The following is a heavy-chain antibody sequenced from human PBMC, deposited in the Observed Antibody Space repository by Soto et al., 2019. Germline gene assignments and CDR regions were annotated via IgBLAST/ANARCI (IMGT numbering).Heavy chain of an antibody. CDR2: ISGGGGRT. D-gene: IGHD3-22*01. CDR3: AKAREHYYDSSGYYYHYYGMDV. Sequence: EVQLLESGGGLVQPGGSLRLSCAASGFTFINYAMSWVRQAPGKGLEWVSTISGGGGRTYYADSVKGRFTISRDNSKNTLYLQMNSLRAEDTAVYYCAKAREHYYDSSGYYYHYYGMDVWGQGTTVTVSS. V-gene: IGHV3-23*01. J-gene: IGHJ6*02. CDR1: GFTFINYA.